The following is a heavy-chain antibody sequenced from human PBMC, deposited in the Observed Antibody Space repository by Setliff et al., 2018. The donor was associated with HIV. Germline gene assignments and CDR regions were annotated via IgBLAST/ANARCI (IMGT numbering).Heavy chain of an antibody. D-gene: IGHD3-10*01. CDR3: VHVSYYREVYFDA. V-gene: IGHV2-5*02. CDR1: GFSLASTGVG. Sequence: ASGPRGEPPQTLTLTCTVSGFSLASTGVGVGWVRQPPGEGLEWLALIYWDDDVRYKPSLKSRLTITKDTSKNQVVLTMSNMDPVDTATYFCVHVSYYREVYFDAWGQGILVTVSS. J-gene: IGHJ4*01. CDR2: IYWDDDV.